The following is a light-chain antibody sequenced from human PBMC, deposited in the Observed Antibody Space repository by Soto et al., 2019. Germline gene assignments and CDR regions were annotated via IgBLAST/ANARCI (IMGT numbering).Light chain of an antibody. CDR2: DAS. CDR1: QSVSSNY. J-gene: IGKJ1*01. CDR3: QQYGSSPGT. V-gene: IGKV3-20*01. Sequence: VLTKSPCALSLTPGERATLSCRASQSVSSNYLAWYQQKPGQAPRLLIYDASNRATGIPDRFSGSGSGTDFTLTISRLEPEDFAMYYCQQYGSSPGTFGQGTKVDIK.